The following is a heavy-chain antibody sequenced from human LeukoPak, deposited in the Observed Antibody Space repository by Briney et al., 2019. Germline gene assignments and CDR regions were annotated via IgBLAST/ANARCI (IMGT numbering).Heavy chain of an antibody. CDR3: ARGSSGPDP. CDR2: IRHDGNDK. Sequence: PGGSLRLSCVASGFTFTSYGMHWARQAPGKGLEWVALIRHDGNDKYYAETVKGRFTISRDNSKNTLYLQMNSLRADDTAVYYCARGSSGPDPWGQGTLVTVSS. V-gene: IGHV3-30*02. D-gene: IGHD6-6*01. J-gene: IGHJ5*02. CDR1: GFTFTSYG.